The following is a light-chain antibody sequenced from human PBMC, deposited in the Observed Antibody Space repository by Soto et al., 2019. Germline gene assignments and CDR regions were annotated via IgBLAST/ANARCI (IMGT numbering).Light chain of an antibody. CDR1: QSVSSSY. CDR2: GAS. J-gene: IGKJ3*01. CDR3: QQYGSSPFT. V-gene: IGKV3-20*01. Sequence: EIVLTQSPGTLSLSPGERATLSCRASQSVSSSYLAWYQQKPGQTPRLLFYGASSRATGIPDRSSGSGSGTDFTLTISRLEPEDFAVYYCQQYGSSPFTFGPGTKVDIK.